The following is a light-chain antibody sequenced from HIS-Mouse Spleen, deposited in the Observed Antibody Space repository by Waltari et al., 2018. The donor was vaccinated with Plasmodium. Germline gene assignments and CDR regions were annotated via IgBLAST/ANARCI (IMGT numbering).Light chain of an antibody. CDR2: AAS. J-gene: IGKJ4*01. CDR3: QQYYSYPLT. V-gene: IGKV1-8*01. CDR1: QGISSY. Sequence: AIRMTQSPSSFSASTGNRVTITFRASQGISSYLAWYKQKPGKAPKLLIYAASTLQSGVPSRFSGSGSGTDFTLTISCLQSEDFATYYCQQYYSYPLTFGGGTKVEIK.